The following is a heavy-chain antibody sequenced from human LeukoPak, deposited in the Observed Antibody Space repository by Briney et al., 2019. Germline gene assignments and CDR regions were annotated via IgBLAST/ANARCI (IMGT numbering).Heavy chain of an antibody. CDR2: IWYDGGNK. Sequence: GGSLRLSCAASGFTFSSYGMHWVRQAPGKGLEWVAVIWYDGGNKYYADSVKGRFTISRDNSKNTLYLQMNSLRAEDTAVYYCAREGYCSSTSCYAGGDNWFDPWGQGTLVTVSS. V-gene: IGHV3-33*01. CDR1: GFTFSSYG. CDR3: AREGYCSSTSCYAGGDNWFDP. D-gene: IGHD2-2*01. J-gene: IGHJ5*02.